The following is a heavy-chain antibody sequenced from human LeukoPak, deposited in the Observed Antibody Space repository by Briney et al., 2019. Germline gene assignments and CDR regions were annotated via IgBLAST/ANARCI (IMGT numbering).Heavy chain of an antibody. Sequence: SETLSLTCSVSDGSISSYYWNWIRRPPGKGLEWFGYFYYNGNTNYSPSLKSRVTMSVDTSKNLFSLKVSSVTAADTAVYYCARGRSNYYGMGVWGQGTTVTVSS. CDR1: DGSISSYY. CDR3: ARGRSNYYGMGV. V-gene: IGHV4-59*01. D-gene: IGHD1-26*01. CDR2: FYYNGNT. J-gene: IGHJ6*02.